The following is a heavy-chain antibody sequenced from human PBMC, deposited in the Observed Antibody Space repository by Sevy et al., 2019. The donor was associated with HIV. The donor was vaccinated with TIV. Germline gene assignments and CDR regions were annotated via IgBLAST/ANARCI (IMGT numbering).Heavy chain of an antibody. V-gene: IGHV3-48*03. J-gene: IGHJ6*02. CDR2: ISSSGDTT. Sequence: GGSLRLSCAASGFTFSSFEMNWVRQAPGKGLEWVSYISSSGDTTDHADSVRGRFTISRDNAKKSLYLQMNSLRAEDTAIYYCAKRGGQYDLGMDVWGQGTTVTVSS. CDR3: AKRGGQYDLGMDV. CDR1: GFTFSSFE. D-gene: IGHD3-3*01.